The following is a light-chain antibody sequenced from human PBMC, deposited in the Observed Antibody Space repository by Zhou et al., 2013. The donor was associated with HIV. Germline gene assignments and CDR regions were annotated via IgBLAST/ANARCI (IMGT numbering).Light chain of an antibody. V-gene: IGKV1-39*01. CDR3: LQTYSVPLT. Sequence: DVQMTQSPSSLSASVGDRVTITCRASQSISTYLNWYQQKPGRAPKLLIYAASSLQSGVPSRFSGSESGTDFTLTISSLQPEDFATYYCLQTYSVPLTFGGGTKVEIK. CDR1: QSISTY. CDR2: AAS. J-gene: IGKJ4*01.